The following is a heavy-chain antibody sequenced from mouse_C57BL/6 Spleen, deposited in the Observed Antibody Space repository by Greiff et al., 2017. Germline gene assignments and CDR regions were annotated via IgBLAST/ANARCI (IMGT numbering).Heavy chain of an antibody. CDR2: IYPGDGDT. Sequence: VQLVESGPELVKPGASVKISCKASGYAFSSSWMNWVKQRPGKGLEWIGRIYPGDGDTNYNGKFKGKATLTADKSSSTAYMQLSSLTSEDSAVYCCAKIYYGNEGYFDVWGTGTTVTVSS. V-gene: IGHV1-82*01. J-gene: IGHJ1*03. CDR1: GYAFSSSW. D-gene: IGHD2-1*01. CDR3: AKIYYGNEGYFDV.